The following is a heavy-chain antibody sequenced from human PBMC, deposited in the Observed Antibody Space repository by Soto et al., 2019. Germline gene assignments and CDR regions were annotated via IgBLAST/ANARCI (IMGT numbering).Heavy chain of an antibody. J-gene: IGHJ6*02. V-gene: IGHV3-53*01. CDR1: GFTVSSNY. CDR2: IYSGGST. D-gene: IGHD2-2*01. Sequence: GGSLRLSCAASGFTVSSNYMSWVRQAPGKGLEWVSVIYSGGSTYYADSVKGRFTISRDNSKNTLYLQMNSLRAEDTAVYYCARDPCSSTSRSYHGMDVWGQGTTVTVSS. CDR3: ARDPCSSTSRSYHGMDV.